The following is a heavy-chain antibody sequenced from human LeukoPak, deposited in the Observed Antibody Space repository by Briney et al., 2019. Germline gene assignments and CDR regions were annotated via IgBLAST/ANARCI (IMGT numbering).Heavy chain of an antibody. CDR2: INDDVSST. D-gene: IGHD2-15*01. CDR3: VRGVLSTWS. V-gene: IGHV3-74*01. Sequence: GGSLRLSCAASGFTFKLYRMHWVRQAPGKGPVWVSRINDDVSSTNYADSVKGRFTISRDDAKNMLFLQMYSLRGEDTAVYYCVRGVLSTWSWGQGTLVTVSS. J-gene: IGHJ5*02. CDR1: GFTFKLYR.